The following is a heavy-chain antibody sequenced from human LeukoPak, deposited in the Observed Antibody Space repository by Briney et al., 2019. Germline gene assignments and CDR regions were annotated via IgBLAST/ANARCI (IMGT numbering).Heavy chain of an antibody. V-gene: IGHV4-61*02. J-gene: IGHJ4*02. CDR3: AKDRNDFWSGYYRY. D-gene: IGHD3-3*01. Sequence: PSQTLSLTCTVSGGSISSGIYYWGWIRQPAGKGLECIGRISTIGSTNSNPSLKSRVTISVDTSKNQFSLKLSSVTAADTAVYYCAKDRNDFWSGYYRYWGQGTLVTVSS. CDR2: ISTIGST. CDR1: GGSISSGIYY.